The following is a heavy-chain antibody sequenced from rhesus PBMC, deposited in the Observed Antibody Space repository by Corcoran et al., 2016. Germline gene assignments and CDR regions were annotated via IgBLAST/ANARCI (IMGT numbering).Heavy chain of an antibody. Sequence: QVQLQESGPGLVKPSETLSLTCTVSGGSISDSYYWSWIRQPPGKGLDWMGRIYGGAGSNSSNPSLKSRVTIATDTSKNQFSLKLCSVTAADTAVYYCARYPTITIFGLVTPYFDCWGQGVLVTVSS. CDR3: ARYPTITIFGLVTPYFDC. V-gene: IGHV4-92*01. D-gene: IGHD3-3*01. J-gene: IGHJ4*01. CDR2: IYGGAGSN. CDR1: GGSISDSYY.